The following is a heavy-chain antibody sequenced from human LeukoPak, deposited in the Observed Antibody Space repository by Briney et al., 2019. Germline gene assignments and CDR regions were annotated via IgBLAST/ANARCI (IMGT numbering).Heavy chain of an antibody. CDR3: ARSYSASYDSPAGWFDP. CDR1: GGSISNYY. V-gene: IGHV4-59*08. D-gene: IGHD3-22*01. CDR2: IFYTGSI. Sequence: SETLSLTCTVSGGSISNYYWSWIREPPGKGLEWIGYIFYTGSINYNPSLRGRVTISVDTSKSQFSLRLSSVTAADTAVYYCARSYSASYDSPAGWFDPWGQGTLVTVSS. J-gene: IGHJ5*02.